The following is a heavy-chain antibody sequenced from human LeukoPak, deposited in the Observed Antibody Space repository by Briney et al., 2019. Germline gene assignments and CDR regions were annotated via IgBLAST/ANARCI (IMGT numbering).Heavy chain of an antibody. Sequence: SETLSLACTVSGGSISSGDYYWSWIRQPPGKGLEWIGYIYYSGSTYYNPSLKSRVTISVDTSKNQFSLKLSSVTAADTAVYYCAREDWEGGPRASFIFDIWGQGTMVTVSS. CDR2: IYYSGST. V-gene: IGHV4-30-4*08. CDR1: GGSISSGDYY. CDR3: AREDWEGGPRASFIFDI. J-gene: IGHJ3*02. D-gene: IGHD3/OR15-3a*01.